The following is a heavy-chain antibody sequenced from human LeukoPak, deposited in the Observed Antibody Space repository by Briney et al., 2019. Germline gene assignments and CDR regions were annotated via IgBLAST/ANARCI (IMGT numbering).Heavy chain of an antibody. CDR2: IYSGGST. J-gene: IGHJ6*02. V-gene: IGHV3-66*01. D-gene: IGHD4-23*01. CDR1: GFTFSSYE. CDR3: ARDWLSYGGKYGMDV. Sequence: GGSLRLSCAASGFTFSSYEVNWVRQAPGKGLEWVSVIYSGGSTYHAESVKGRFTISRDNSKNTLYLQMNSLRAEDTAVYYCARDWLSYGGKYGMDVWGQGTTVTVSS.